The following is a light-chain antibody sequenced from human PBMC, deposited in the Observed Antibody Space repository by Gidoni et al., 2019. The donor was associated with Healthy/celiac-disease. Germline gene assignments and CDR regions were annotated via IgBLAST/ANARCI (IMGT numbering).Light chain of an antibody. J-gene: IGKJ1*01. CDR2: AAS. CDR1: QSISSY. CDR3: QQSYSTFTWT. V-gene: IGKV1-39*01. Sequence: DMQMTQSPSSLSASVGDRVTITCRASQSISSYLNWYQQKPGKAPKLLIYAASSLQSGVPPRFSGSGSGTDFTLTISSLQPEDFATYYCQQSYSTFTWTFGQGTKVEIK.